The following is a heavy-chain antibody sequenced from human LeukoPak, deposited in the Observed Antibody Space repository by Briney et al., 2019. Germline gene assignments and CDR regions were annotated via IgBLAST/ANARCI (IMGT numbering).Heavy chain of an antibody. J-gene: IGHJ5*02. CDR3: VRGGASTWS. D-gene: IGHD2-15*01. Sequence: MHWXXXAPXXXPVWVSRINDDGSSTSYADSVKGRFTIFRDDAKNTLYLQMNSLRAEDTAVYYCVRGGASTWSWGQGTLVTVSS. V-gene: IGHV3-74*01. CDR2: INDDGSST.